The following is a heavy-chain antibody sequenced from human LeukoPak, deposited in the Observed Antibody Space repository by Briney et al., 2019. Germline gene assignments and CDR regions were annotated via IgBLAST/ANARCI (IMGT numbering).Heavy chain of an antibody. CDR2: IYGSGGAS. Sequence: GGSLRLSCAASGFTFSTYTMNWVRQAPGKGLEWVSGIYGSGGASFYADSVKGRFTISRDNSQNTVFLQMDSLRDEDTALYYCAKDLRKDGIWDIDYWGQGTLVTVSS. V-gene: IGHV3-23*01. CDR1: GFTFSTYT. D-gene: IGHD1-14*01. CDR3: AKDLRKDGIWDIDY. J-gene: IGHJ4*02.